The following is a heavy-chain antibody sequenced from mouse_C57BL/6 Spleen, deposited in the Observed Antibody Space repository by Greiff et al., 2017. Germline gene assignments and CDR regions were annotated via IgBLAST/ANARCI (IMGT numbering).Heavy chain of an antibody. V-gene: IGHV5-9-1*02. CDR2: ISSGGDYI. Sequence: EVQRVESGEGLVKPGGSLKLSCAASGFTFSSYAMSWVRQTPEKRLEWVAYISSGGDYIYYADTVKGRFTISRDNARNTLYLQMSSLKSEDTAMYYCTRDPLNYYGSSPFAYWGQGTLVTVSA. J-gene: IGHJ3*01. CDR3: TRDPLNYYGSSPFAY. CDR1: GFTFSSYA. D-gene: IGHD1-1*01.